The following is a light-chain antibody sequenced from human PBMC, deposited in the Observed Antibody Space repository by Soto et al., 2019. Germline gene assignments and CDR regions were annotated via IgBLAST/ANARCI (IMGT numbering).Light chain of an antibody. J-gene: IGKJ1*01. CDR1: HNVSSY. CDR2: DAS. Sequence: IVLTQSPDPLSLSPGKRATLACRACHNVSSYLVWYQQKPGQAPRLLIYDASNSAAGIPARFSGSGSGTEFTLTMASRQPEDCAVHYCQYYHNRPIPLGQ. CDR3: QYYHNRPIP. V-gene: IGKV3-11*01.